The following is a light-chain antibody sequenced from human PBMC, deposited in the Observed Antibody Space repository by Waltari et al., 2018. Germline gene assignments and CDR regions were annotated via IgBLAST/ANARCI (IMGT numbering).Light chain of an antibody. CDR3: CSYATSSWV. J-gene: IGLJ3*02. V-gene: IGLV2-23*02. CDR1: SSDVGSFNL. Sequence: QSALTQPASVSGSPGQSITISCTGTSSDVGSFNLLSWYQQHPGKAPKLMIYVVTKRPSGVSNRFSGSKSGNTASLTISGLQAEDEADYYCCSYATSSWVFGGGTRLTVL. CDR2: VVT.